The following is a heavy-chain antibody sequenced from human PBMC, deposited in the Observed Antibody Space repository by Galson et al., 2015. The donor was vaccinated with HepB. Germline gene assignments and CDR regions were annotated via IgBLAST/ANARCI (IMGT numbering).Heavy chain of an antibody. V-gene: IGHV3-21*01. D-gene: IGHD4-23*01. Sequence: SLRLSCAASGFTFSSYNMNWVRQAPGKGLEWVSAIGRRSNYIYYADSVRGRFTISRDNAKNSLSLQMNSLRAEDTAVYYCASGSYYAGNYYFDYWGQGTLVTVSS. CDR3: ASGSYYAGNYYFDY. CDR1: GFTFSSYN. CDR2: IGRRSNYI. J-gene: IGHJ4*02.